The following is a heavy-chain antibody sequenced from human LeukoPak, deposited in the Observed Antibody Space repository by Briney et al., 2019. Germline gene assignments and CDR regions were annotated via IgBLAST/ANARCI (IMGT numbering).Heavy chain of an antibody. D-gene: IGHD6-6*01. CDR1: GGTFSSYA. CDR2: IIPIFGTA. V-gene: IGHV1-69*05. CDR3: ARDLVKRWPSYFDY. J-gene: IGHJ4*02. Sequence: ASVKVSCKASGGTFSSYAISWVRQAPGQGLEWMGGIIPIFGTANYAQKFQGRVTITTDESTSTAYMELNSLRAEDTAVYYCARDLVKRWPSYFDYWGQGTLVTVSS.